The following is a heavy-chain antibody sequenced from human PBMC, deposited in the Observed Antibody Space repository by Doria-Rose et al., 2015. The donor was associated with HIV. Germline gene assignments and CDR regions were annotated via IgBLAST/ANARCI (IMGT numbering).Heavy chain of an antibody. V-gene: IGHV1-8*01. CDR2: MNPNSGNT. CDR1: GYTFTSYD. CDR3: ARGTMVRGVPPFDY. D-gene: IGHD3-10*01. J-gene: IGHJ4*02. Sequence: QVQLVQSGAEVKKPGASVKVSCKASGYTFTSYDINWARQATGQGLEWMGWMNPNSGNTGYAQKCQGRVTMTRNTSISTTYMELSSLRSEDTAVYYCARGTMVRGVPPFDYWGQGTLVTVSS.